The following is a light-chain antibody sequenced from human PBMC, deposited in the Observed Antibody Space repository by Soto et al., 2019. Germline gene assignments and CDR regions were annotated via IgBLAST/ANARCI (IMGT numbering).Light chain of an antibody. CDR3: QQYNNYLYT. Sequence: DIQLTQSPSFLSASVGDRVTITCRASQSISSWLAWYQQKPGKAPKLLIYDASSLESGVPSRFSGTGSGTEFTLTISSLHPDDFATYYCQQYNNYLYTFGQGTKVDIK. V-gene: IGKV1-5*01. J-gene: IGKJ2*01. CDR1: QSISSW. CDR2: DAS.